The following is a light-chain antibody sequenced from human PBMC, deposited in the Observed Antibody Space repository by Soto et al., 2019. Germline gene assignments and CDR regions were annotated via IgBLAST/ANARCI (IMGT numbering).Light chain of an antibody. CDR2: GNS. V-gene: IGLV1-40*01. CDR3: QSYDSSLSGWV. CDR1: SSNIGAGYD. J-gene: IGLJ1*01. Sequence: QPVLTQPPSVSGAPGQRVTISCTGSSSNIGAGYDVHWYQQLPGTAPKLLIYGNSNRPSGVPDRFSGSKSGTSASLAITGLQAEDEADYYCQSYDSSLSGWVFGTGTKLNVL.